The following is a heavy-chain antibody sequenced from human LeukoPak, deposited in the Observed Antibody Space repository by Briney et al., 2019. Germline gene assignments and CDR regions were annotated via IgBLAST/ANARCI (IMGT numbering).Heavy chain of an antibody. D-gene: IGHD6-19*01. CDR3: ARVRSSGWLSVDY. CDR1: GGSFSGYY. Sequence: SETLSLTCAVYGGSFSGYYWSWIRQPPGKGLEWIGYIYYTGSTSYNPSLKSRVTISVDTSKNQFSLKLSSVTAADTAVYYCARVRSSGWLSVDYWGQGTLVTVST. J-gene: IGHJ4*02. CDR2: IYYTGST. V-gene: IGHV4-59*01.